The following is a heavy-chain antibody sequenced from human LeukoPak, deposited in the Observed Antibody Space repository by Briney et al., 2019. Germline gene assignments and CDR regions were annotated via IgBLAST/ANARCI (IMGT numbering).Heavy chain of an antibody. J-gene: IGHJ1*01. CDR3: TTPPGKYYAWPYFHH. V-gene: IGHV3-15*01. Sequence: GESLKISCAASGFTFSDAWMTWVRQAPGKGLEWIGRIKSKTDGGTTDYAAHVKGRFTISRDESNNTVYLHMNSLKTEDTAVYYCTTPPGKYYAWPYFHHWGQGTLVTVSS. CDR1: GFTFSDAW. D-gene: IGHD2/OR15-2a*01. CDR2: IKSKTDGGTT.